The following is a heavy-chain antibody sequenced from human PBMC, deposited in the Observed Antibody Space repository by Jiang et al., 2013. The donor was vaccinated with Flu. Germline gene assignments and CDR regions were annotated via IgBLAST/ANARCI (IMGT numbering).Heavy chain of an antibody. CDR3: ARDRLSYFYYYGMDV. Sequence: VQLLESGGGVAQPGRSLRLSCAASGFTFSSYAMHWVRQAPGKGLEWVAVISYDGSNKYYADSVKGRFTISRDNSKNTLYLQMNSLRAEDTAVYYCARDRLSYFYYYGMDVWGQGTTVTVSS. CDR2: ISYDGSNK. CDR1: GFTFSSYA. V-gene: IGHV3-30-3*01. D-gene: IGHD6-19*01. J-gene: IGHJ6*02.